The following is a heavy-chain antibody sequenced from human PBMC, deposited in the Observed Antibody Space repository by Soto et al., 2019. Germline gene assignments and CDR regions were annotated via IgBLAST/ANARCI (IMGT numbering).Heavy chain of an antibody. D-gene: IGHD6-19*01. V-gene: IGHV3-23*01. Sequence: EVQLLESGGGLVQPGGSLRLSCAASGFTFSSYVMSWVRQAPGKGLEWVSAISGSGGSTYYADSVKGRFTISRDNSKNTLYLQMNSLRAEDTAVYYCTATSDWYNAFDIWGQGTMVTVSS. CDR3: TATSDWYNAFDI. CDR1: GFTFSSYV. CDR2: ISGSGGST. J-gene: IGHJ3*02.